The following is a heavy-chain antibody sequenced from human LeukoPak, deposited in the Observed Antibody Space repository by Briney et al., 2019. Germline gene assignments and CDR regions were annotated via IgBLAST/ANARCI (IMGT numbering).Heavy chain of an antibody. Sequence: GGSLRLSCEASGFSFSSYAMNWVRQAPGKGLEWVSAISGSGGSTYYADSVKGRFTISRDNSKNTLFLQMDSLRAEDTAVYYCAKGRWLQFGTSYFDYWGQGTLVTVSS. CDR3: AKGRWLQFGTSYFDY. J-gene: IGHJ4*02. D-gene: IGHD5-24*01. V-gene: IGHV3-23*01. CDR1: GFSFSSYA. CDR2: ISGSGGST.